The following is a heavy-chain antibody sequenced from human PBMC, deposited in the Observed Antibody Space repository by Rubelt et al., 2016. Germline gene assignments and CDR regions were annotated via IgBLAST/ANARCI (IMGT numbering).Heavy chain of an antibody. CDR1: GFTFSGYE. J-gene: IGHJ3*02. V-gene: IGHV3-48*03. CDR2: ISDSGTTI. Sequence: GGSLRLSCAASGFTFSGYEMNWVRQDPGKGLEWVSYISDSGTTIYYADSVKGRFTISRDNAKNSLYLQMDSLRAEDKAVDYCARRLRQDDAFDIWGQGTLVTVSS. CDR3: ARRLRQDDAFDI.